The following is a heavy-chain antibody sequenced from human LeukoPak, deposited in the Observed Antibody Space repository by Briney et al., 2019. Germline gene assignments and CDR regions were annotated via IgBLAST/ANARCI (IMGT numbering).Heavy chain of an antibody. CDR3: ARDRRDTGNYYYYMDV. Sequence: SETLSLTCTVSGDSISNYYWSWIRQPAGKGLEWIGRLYTSESTNYKPSLKSRVTMSVDTSKNQFSLKLSSVTAADTAAYYCARDRRDTGNYYYYMDVWGKGTTVTVSS. CDR1: GDSISNYY. J-gene: IGHJ6*03. V-gene: IGHV4-4*07. CDR2: LYTSEST. D-gene: IGHD5-18*01.